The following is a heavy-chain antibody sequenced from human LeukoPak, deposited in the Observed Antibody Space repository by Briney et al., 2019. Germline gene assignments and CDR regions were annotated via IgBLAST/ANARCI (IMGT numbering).Heavy chain of an antibody. CDR1: GGSISSYY. CDR2: IYTSGST. D-gene: IGHD1-7*01. Sequence: PSETLSLTCTVSGGSISSYYWSWIQQPAGKGLEWIGRIYTSGSTNYNASLKSRVSMSVDTSKNQFSLKLSSVTAADMAVYYCAKTARTFASWSPGTLVTVSS. CDR3: AKTARTFAS. V-gene: IGHV4-4*07. J-gene: IGHJ1*01.